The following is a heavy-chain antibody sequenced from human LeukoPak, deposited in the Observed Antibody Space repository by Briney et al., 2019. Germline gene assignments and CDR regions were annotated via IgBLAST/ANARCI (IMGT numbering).Heavy chain of an antibody. CDR3: ARDGQSKNYYYYYYMDV. Sequence: PSETLSLTCAVYGGSFSGYYWSWIRQPPRKGLEWTGEINHSGNTNYNPSLKSRVTISQDTSKNQFSLKLSSVTAADTAVYYCARDGQSKNYYYYYYMDVWGKGTTVTVSS. CDR2: INHSGNT. CDR1: GGSFSGYY. J-gene: IGHJ6*03. V-gene: IGHV4-34*01.